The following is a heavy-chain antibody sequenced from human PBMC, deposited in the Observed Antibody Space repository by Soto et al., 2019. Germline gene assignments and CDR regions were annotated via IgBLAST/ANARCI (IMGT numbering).Heavy chain of an antibody. V-gene: IGHV4-34*01. CDR2: INHSGST. D-gene: IGHD3-3*01. CDR3: ARGGSYYDFWSGYRKGVDY. J-gene: IGHJ4*02. Sequence: PSETMSLTCAVYGGSFSGYYWSWIRQPPGKGLEWIGEINHSGSTNYNPSLKSRVTISVDTSKNQFSLKLSSVTAADTAVYYCARGGSYYDFWSGYRKGVDYWGQGTLVTVSS. CDR1: GGSFSGYY.